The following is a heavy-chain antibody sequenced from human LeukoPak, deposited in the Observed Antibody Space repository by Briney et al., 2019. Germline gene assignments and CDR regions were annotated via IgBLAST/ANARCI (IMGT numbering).Heavy chain of an antibody. CDR1: GFTFSSYG. J-gene: IGHJ4*02. V-gene: IGHV3-23*01. Sequence: GGSLRLSCAASGFTFSSYGMSWVRQAPGKGLEWVSAISGSGGSTYYADSVKGRFTISRDNSKNTLYLQMNSLRAEDTAVYYCAKDYYDSSGYYWIHFFDYWGQGTLVTVSS. D-gene: IGHD3-22*01. CDR3: AKDYYDSSGYYWIHFFDY. CDR2: ISGSGGST.